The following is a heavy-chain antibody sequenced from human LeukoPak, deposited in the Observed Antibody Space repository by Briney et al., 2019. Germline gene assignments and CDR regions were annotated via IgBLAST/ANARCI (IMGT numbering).Heavy chain of an antibody. J-gene: IGHJ4*02. D-gene: IGHD5-18*01. Sequence: SQTLSPTCTVSGVSITSSSAYSGWIRHPPGKGLEWIGSIYYSKNTYYNRSLKRLVSISADTSKNHSSMTLGSASATDPAVYYCVSPRGFSYGYFDYWGQGTLVTVSS. CDR1: GVSITSSSAY. CDR2: IYYSKNT. V-gene: IGHV4-39*02. CDR3: VSPRGFSYGYFDY.